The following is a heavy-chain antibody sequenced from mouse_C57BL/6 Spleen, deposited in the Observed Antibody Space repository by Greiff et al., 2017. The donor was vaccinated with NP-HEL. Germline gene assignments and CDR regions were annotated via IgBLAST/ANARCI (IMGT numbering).Heavy chain of an antibody. V-gene: IGHV1-64*01. Sequence: QVQLQQPGAELVKPGASVKLSCKASGYTFTSYWMHWVKQRPGQGLEWIGMIHPNSGSTNYNEKFKSKATLTVDKSSSTAYMQLSSLTSEDSAVYYCAREPVYLYYAMDYWGQGTAVTVSS. J-gene: IGHJ4*01. CDR3: AREPVYLYYAMDY. CDR1: GYTFTSYW. CDR2: IHPNSGST. D-gene: IGHD5-1*01.